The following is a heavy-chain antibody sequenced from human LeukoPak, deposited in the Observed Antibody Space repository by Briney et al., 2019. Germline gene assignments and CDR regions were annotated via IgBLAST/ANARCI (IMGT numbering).Heavy chain of an antibody. V-gene: IGHV1-2*02. CDR1: GYTFTGYY. D-gene: IGHD3-10*01. J-gene: IGHJ4*02. CDR3: ARDSKKDGSGPK. CDR2: INPNSGGT. Sequence: GGSVKVSCKTSGYTFTGYYMHWVRQAPGPGLEWMGWINPNSGGTNYAQKFQGRVTMTRDTSISTAYMELSRLRSDDTAVYYCARDSKKDGSGPKWGQGTLVTVSS.